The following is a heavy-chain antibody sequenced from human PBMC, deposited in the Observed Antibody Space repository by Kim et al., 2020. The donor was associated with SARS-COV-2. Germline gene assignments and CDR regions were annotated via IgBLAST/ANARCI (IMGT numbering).Heavy chain of an antibody. CDR3: ARGYSGSYLRFDY. V-gene: IGHV4-34*01. CDR1: GGSFSGYY. CDR2: INHSGST. Sequence: SETLSLTCAVYGGSFSGYYWSWIRQPPGKGLEWIGEINHSGSTNYNPSLKSRVTISVDTSKNQFSLKLSSVTAADTAVYYCARGYSGSYLRFDYWGQGTLVTVSS. J-gene: IGHJ4*02. D-gene: IGHD1-26*01.